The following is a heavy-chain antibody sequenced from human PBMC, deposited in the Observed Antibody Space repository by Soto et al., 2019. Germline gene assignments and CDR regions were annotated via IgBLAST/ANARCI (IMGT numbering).Heavy chain of an antibody. V-gene: IGHV3-30*15. Sequence: QVQLVESGGTVVQPGRSLRLSCAASGFTFSNYAMHWVRQAPGKGLEWVAFISYDGRHTYYPDSVKGRFTISRDNSKNTLYLQMSSLRAEDRGVYYCATEGADSCRTSEAFDIWGQGTMVTVSS. CDR3: ATEGADSCRTSEAFDI. D-gene: IGHD2-21*02. CDR1: GFTFSNYA. CDR2: ISYDGRHT. J-gene: IGHJ3*02.